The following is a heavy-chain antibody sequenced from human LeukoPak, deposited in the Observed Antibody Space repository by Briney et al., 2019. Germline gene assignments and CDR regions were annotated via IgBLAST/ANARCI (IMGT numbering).Heavy chain of an antibody. D-gene: IGHD6-19*01. Sequence: GESLKISCKGSGYTFISYWIGWVRQTPGKGLEWKGIIYPGDSDTRYSPSFQGQVTISADKSISTAYLQWSSLEASDTAMYYCARHPIGQVAGFGLFDYWGQGTLVTVSS. CDR1: GYTFISYW. J-gene: IGHJ4*02. V-gene: IGHV5-51*01. CDR2: IYPGDSDT. CDR3: ARHPIGQVAGFGLFDY.